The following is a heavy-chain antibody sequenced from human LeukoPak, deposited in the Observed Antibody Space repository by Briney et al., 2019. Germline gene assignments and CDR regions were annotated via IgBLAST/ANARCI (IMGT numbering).Heavy chain of an antibody. V-gene: IGHV1-8*01. D-gene: IGHD1-14*01. Sequence: GASVKVSCKTSGYPFSTWEINWVRQAAGQGLEWLGWVHPDSGNTEYAQKFRGRVTMSRDTSTSTAYMELSGLRLDDTAVYFCARGPRNDAWGQGTLVTVSS. J-gene: IGHJ5*02. CDR1: GYPFSTWE. CDR3: ARGPRNDA. CDR2: VHPDSGNT.